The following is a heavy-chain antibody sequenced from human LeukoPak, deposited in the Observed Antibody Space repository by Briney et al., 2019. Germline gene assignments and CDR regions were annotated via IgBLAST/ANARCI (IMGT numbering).Heavy chain of an antibody. Sequence: GGSLRLSCAASGFTFSSYAMSWVRQAPGKGLEWVSAISGSGGSTYSADSVKGRFTISRDNFKNMMYLQMSSLRVQDTAVYYCAKTLGPSFISADGQLFDSWGQGTLVTVSS. D-gene: IGHD6-13*01. J-gene: IGHJ4*02. CDR1: GFTFSSYA. V-gene: IGHV3-23*01. CDR3: AKTLGPSFISADGQLFDS. CDR2: ISGSGGST.